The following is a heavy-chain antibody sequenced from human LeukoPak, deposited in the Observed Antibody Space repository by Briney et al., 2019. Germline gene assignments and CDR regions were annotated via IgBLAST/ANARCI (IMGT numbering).Heavy chain of an antibody. CDR1: GFTFRSYA. CDR2: ITTSSSYI. CDR3: ARDPAAAGTVWFDP. Sequence: GGSLRLSCAASGFTFRSYAMNWVRQAPGKGLEWVSSITTSSSYIYYADSVKGRLTISRDDAKNSLYLQMNSLRAEDTAVYYCARDPAAAGTVWFDPWGQGTLVTVS. V-gene: IGHV3-21*01. D-gene: IGHD6-13*01. J-gene: IGHJ5*02.